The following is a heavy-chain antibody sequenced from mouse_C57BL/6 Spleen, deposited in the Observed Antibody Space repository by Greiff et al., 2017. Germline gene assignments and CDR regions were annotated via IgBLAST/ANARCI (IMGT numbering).Heavy chain of an antibody. CDR1: GYTFTSYW. D-gene: IGHD3-2*02. Sequence: VQLQQSGAELVMPGASVKLSCKASGYTFTSYWMHWVKQRPGQGLEWIGEIDPSDSYTNYNQKFKGKSTLTVDKSSSTAYMQLSSLTSEDSAVYYCARGDLDSSGYGFAYWGQGTLVTVSA. CDR3: ARGDLDSSGYGFAY. CDR2: IDPSDSYT. J-gene: IGHJ3*01. V-gene: IGHV1-69*01.